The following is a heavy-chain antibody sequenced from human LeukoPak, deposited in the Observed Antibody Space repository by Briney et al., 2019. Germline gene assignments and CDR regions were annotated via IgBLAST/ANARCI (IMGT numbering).Heavy chain of an antibody. CDR3: AKAGMATYFEREDY. J-gene: IGHJ4*02. CDR1: GFTFSSYG. Sequence: GGSLRLSCAASGFTFSSYGMSWVRQAPGKGLEWVSSISDTGSVTYYTDSVKGRSTISRDNSKNTLYLQMNSLRAEDTAVYYCAKAGMATYFEREDYWGQGTLVTVSS. CDR2: ISDTGSVT. V-gene: IGHV3-23*01. D-gene: IGHD5-24*01.